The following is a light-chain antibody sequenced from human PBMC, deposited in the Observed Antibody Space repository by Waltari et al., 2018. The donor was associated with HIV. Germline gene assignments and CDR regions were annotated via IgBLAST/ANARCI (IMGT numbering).Light chain of an antibody. J-gene: IGLJ3*02. CDR1: RSHIGNTY. V-gene: IGLV1-51*02. CDR2: ENN. Sequence: QSVLTQSPSVSAAPGQQVTISYPGRRSHIGNTYVSWYQQLPVTAPKLTIYENNKRPSGIPDRFCGSKSGTSATLGITGLQTGDEANYYCGTWDSSLSASVFGGGTELTVL. CDR3: GTWDSSLSASV.